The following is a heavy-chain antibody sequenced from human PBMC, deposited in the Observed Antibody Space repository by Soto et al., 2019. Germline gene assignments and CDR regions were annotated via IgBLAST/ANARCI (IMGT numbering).Heavy chain of an antibody. CDR1: GFTYNSYA. V-gene: IGHV3-23*01. J-gene: IGHJ4*02. Sequence: HPGGSLRLSCAASGFTYNSYAMSWVRQAPGKGLEWVSAFSGSSGKTYYADSVKGRFTISSDNSKNTLYLQMNSLRAEDTAVYYCEKDHRIVVVGDFDYWGQGTLVTSPQ. D-gene: IGHD3-22*01. CDR3: EKDHRIVVVGDFDY. CDR2: FSGSSGKT.